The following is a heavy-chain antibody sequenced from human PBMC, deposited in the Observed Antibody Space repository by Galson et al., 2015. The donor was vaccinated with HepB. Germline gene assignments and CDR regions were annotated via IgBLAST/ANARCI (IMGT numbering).Heavy chain of an antibody. V-gene: IGHV4-31*03. Sequence: TLSLTCTVSGGSIGSGGYYWSWIRQHPGKGMEWIGYIYYSGSTYYNPSLKSRVTISVDTSKNQFSLKLSSVTAADSAVYYCAAHGRRFLESYFDYWGQGTLVTVSS. J-gene: IGHJ4*02. CDR3: AAHGRRFLESYFDY. CDR1: GGSIGSGGYY. D-gene: IGHD3-3*01. CDR2: IYYSGST.